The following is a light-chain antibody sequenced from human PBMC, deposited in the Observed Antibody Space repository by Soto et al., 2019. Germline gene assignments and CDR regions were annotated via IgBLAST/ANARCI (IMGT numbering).Light chain of an antibody. J-gene: IGKJ3*01. V-gene: IGKV2-30*01. Sequence: DVVMTQSPLSLPVTLGQPASISCRSSQSLVYSDGNTYLNWFQQRPGQSPRRLIYKVSNRDSGVPDRFSGRGSATDFTLKISRVEAEDVGVYYCMQGTPTVFTFGPGTKVDIK. CDR2: KVS. CDR1: QSLVYSDGNTY. CDR3: MQGTPTVFT.